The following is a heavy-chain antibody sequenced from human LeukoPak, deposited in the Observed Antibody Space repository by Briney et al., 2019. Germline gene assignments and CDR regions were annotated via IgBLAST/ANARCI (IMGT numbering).Heavy chain of an antibody. CDR2: ISWNSGSI. CDR1: GFTFDDYA. J-gene: IGHJ3*02. V-gene: IGHV3-9*01. CDR3: AKDIPTSPYSSSWYDAFDI. D-gene: IGHD6-13*01. Sequence: GGSLRLSCAAPGFTFDDYAMHWVRQAPGKGLEWVSGISWNSGSIGYADSVKGRFTTSRDNAKNSLYLQMNSLRAEDTALYYCAKDIPTSPYSSSWYDAFDIWGQGTMVTVSS.